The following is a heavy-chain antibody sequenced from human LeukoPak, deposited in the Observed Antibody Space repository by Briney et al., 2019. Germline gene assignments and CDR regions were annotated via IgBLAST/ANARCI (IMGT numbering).Heavy chain of an antibody. CDR1: VFTVSGNY. V-gene: IGHV3-53*01. D-gene: IGHD4-17*01. J-gene: IGHJ5*02. Sequence: PGGSLRLSCAASVFTVSGNYMSWDRQAPGKGLEWVSVIYSGGSTYYADSVKGRFTISRDNSKNTLYLQMNSLRAEDTAVYYCARGPTVGPLTFDPWGQGTLVTVSS. CDR3: ARGPTVGPLTFDP. CDR2: IYSGGST.